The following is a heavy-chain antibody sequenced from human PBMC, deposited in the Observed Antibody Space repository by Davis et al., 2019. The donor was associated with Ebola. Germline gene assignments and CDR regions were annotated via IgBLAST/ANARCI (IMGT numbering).Heavy chain of an antibody. V-gene: IGHV1-8*01. CDR3: ARGPALSVTRGKGWFDP. CDR1: GYTFTSYD. J-gene: IGHJ5*02. CDR2: MNPNSGNT. D-gene: IGHD3-16*01. Sequence: ASVKVSCKASGYTFTSYDINWVRQATGQGLEWMGWMNPNSGNTGYAQKFQGRVTMTRNTSISTVYMELSSLRSEDTAVYYCARGPALSVTRGKGWFDPWGQGTLVTVSS.